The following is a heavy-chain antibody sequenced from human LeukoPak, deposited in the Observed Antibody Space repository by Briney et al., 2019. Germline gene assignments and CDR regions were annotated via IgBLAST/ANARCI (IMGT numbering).Heavy chain of an antibody. J-gene: IGHJ4*02. CDR1: GYIFTSYG. D-gene: IGHD3-22*01. V-gene: IGHV1-18*01. CDR3: ARDPYYYESNGYLFGKYYFDY. Sequence: GASVKVSCKASGYIFTSYGISWVRQAPGQGLEWMGWISTYNGNTNYALKFQGRVAMTIDTSTSTAYMEVLSLRSDDTAVYFCARDPYYYESNGYLFGKYYFDYWGQGTLVSVSS. CDR2: ISTYNGNT.